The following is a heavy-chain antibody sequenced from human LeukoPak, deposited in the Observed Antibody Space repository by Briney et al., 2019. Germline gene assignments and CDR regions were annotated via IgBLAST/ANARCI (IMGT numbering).Heavy chain of an antibody. CDR1: GYRFISYW. V-gene: IGHV5-51*01. CDR3: ARRYYGSGSYTFFDY. Sequence: GESLKISCKGSGYRFISYWIGWVRQMPGKGLEWMGRVYPGDSDTRYSPSFQGQVTISVDKSISTAYLQWSSLKASDTAMYYCARRYYGSGSYTFFDYWGQGTLVTVSS. CDR2: VYPGDSDT. D-gene: IGHD3-10*01. J-gene: IGHJ4*02.